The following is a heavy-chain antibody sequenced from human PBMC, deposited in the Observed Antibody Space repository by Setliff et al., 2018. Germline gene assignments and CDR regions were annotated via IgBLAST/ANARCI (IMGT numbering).Heavy chain of an antibody. V-gene: IGHV4-34*01. D-gene: IGHD2-15*01. J-gene: IGHJ5*02. Sequence: SETLSLTCSVYGESFSNNYWSWIRQTPGKGLEWIGESNHSGSTNYNLSLKSPLTISLDASKNQFSLTLTSVTAADTAIYYCARQRVVVGAPSWFDPWGQGTLVTVS. CDR2: SNHSGST. CDR3: ARQRVVVGAPSWFDP. CDR1: GESFSNNY.